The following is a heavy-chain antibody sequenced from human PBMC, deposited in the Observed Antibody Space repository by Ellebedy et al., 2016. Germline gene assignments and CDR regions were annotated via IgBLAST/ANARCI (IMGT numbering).Heavy chain of an antibody. Sequence: GESLKISCAASGFTFSSYSMNWVRQAPGKGLEWVSSVSSSNSYIYYADSVKGRFTISRDNAKNSLYLQMNSLRAEDTAVYYCARDAPSLRFLEWPRVGYYGMDVWGQGTTVTVSS. CDR1: GFTFSSYS. CDR2: VSSSNSYI. D-gene: IGHD3-3*01. CDR3: ARDAPSLRFLEWPRVGYYGMDV. J-gene: IGHJ6*02. V-gene: IGHV3-21*04.